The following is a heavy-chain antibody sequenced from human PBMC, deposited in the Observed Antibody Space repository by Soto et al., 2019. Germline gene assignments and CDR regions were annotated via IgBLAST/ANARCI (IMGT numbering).Heavy chain of an antibody. D-gene: IGHD5-18*01. CDR2: IYSGGST. CDR1: GVTVSSNY. CDR3: TREHSYGYYYYYAVDV. J-gene: IGHJ6*02. Sequence: EVQLVESGGGLVQPGGSLRLSCAASGVTVSSNYMSWVRQAPGKGLEWVSVIYSGGSTYYADSVKGRFTISRDNPKTTLYLQMNSLRAEDTAVYYWTREHSYGYYYYYAVDVGGQGTTATVSS. V-gene: IGHV3-66*01.